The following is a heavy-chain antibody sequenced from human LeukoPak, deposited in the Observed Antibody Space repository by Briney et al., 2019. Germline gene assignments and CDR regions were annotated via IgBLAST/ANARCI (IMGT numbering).Heavy chain of an antibody. Sequence: GGSLRLSCAASGFTFSSYGMHWVRQAPGKGLEWVAFIRYDGSNKYYADSVKGRFTISRDNSKNTLYLQMNSLRAEDTTVYYCAKDGLYGSGSYYYMDVWGKGTTVTVSS. CDR1: GFTFSSYG. J-gene: IGHJ6*03. V-gene: IGHV3-30*02. CDR3: AKDGLYGSGSYYYMDV. D-gene: IGHD3-10*01. CDR2: IRYDGSNK.